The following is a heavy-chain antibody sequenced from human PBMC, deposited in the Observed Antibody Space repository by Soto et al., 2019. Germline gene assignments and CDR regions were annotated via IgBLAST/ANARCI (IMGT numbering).Heavy chain of an antibody. CDR3: AREYTWNSFYYGMDV. D-gene: IGHD1-20*01. CDR2: IIPIFGTP. Sequence: SVKVSCKASGGTFSSYAISWVRQAPGQGLEWMGGIIPIFGTPNYAQKFQGRVTITAGESTSTVYMELSSLRSEDTAVFYCAREYTWNSFYYGMDVWGQGTTVTVSS. V-gene: IGHV1-69*13. J-gene: IGHJ6*02. CDR1: GGTFSSYA.